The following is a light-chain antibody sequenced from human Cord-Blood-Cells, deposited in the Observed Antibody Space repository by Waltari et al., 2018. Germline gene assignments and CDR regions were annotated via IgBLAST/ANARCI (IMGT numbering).Light chain of an antibody. J-gene: IGLJ1*01. CDR3: CSYAGSSAV. CDR2: EGS. V-gene: IGLV2-23*01. CDR1: SSDVGSYNL. Sequence: QSALTQPASVSGSPGQSITISCTGTSSDVGSYNLASCYQQHPGKAHKLMIYEGSKRPSGVSIRFSGSKSGNTASLTISGLQAEDEADYYCCSYAGSSAVFGTGTKVTVL.